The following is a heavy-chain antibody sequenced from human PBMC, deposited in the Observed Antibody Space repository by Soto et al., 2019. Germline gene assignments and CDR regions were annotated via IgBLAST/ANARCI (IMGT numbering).Heavy chain of an antibody. V-gene: IGHV4-4*02. D-gene: IGHD3-22*01. CDR3: ARAGYYYDSSGYLGAIDY. CDR2: IYHSGST. CDR1: GGSISSSNW. Sequence: SETLSLTCAVSGGSISSSNWWSWVRQPPGKGLEWIGEIYHSGSTNYNPSLKSRVTISVDKSKNQFSLKLSSVTAADTAVYYCARAGYYYDSSGYLGAIDYWGQGTLVTVSS. J-gene: IGHJ4*02.